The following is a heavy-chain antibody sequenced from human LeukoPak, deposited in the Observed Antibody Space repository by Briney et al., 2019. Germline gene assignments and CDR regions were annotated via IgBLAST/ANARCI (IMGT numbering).Heavy chain of an antibody. D-gene: IGHD5-18*01. CDR2: ISGSGGST. Sequence: GGSLRLSCAASGFTFSSYAMSWVRQAPGKGLEWVSGISGSGGSTYYADSVKGRFTISRDNSKNTLYLQMNSLRAEDTAVYYCAKTRGYSYGYGEYFDYWGQGTLVTVSS. CDR1: GFTFSSYA. J-gene: IGHJ4*02. CDR3: AKTRGYSYGYGEYFDY. V-gene: IGHV3-23*01.